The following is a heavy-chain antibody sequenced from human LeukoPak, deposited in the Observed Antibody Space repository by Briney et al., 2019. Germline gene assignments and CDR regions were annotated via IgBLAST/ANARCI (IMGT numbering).Heavy chain of an antibody. V-gene: IGHV3-21*01. Sequence: GGSLRLSCAASGFTFSSYSMNWVRQAPGKGLEWVSSISSSSSYIYYADSVKGRFTISRDNAKNSLYLQMNSLRAEDTAVYYCASMTYDSSGYFGYWGQGTLVTVSS. CDR2: ISSSSSYI. CDR1: GFTFSSYS. D-gene: IGHD3-22*01. CDR3: ASMTYDSSGYFGY. J-gene: IGHJ4*02.